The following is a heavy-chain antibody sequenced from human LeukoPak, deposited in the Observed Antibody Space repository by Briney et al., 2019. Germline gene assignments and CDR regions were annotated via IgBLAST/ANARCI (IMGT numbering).Heavy chain of an antibody. Sequence: GGSLRLSCAASGFTVSSSFLSWVRQAPGKGLEWLSIIYSDGGSTYYADSAKGRYTISRDNSKNTLYLQMNSPRAEDTALYYCARLISGSYHLYFDYWGLGTLVTVSS. D-gene: IGHD3-10*01. CDR2: IYSDGGST. CDR1: GFTVSSSF. J-gene: IGHJ4*02. V-gene: IGHV3-66*01. CDR3: ARLISGSYHLYFDY.